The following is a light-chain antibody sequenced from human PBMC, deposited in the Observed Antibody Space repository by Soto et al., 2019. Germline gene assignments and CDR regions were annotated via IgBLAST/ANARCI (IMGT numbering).Light chain of an antibody. Sequence: DIQMTQCPSSLSASVRDRVTITCLASQTISHYLNWYQQNPANAPHLLISAASSLRSGVPSKFSGSGSGTDFTLTIRSLQPEDAATYYCQQSYNPPSFGQGTRLEIK. V-gene: IGKV1-39*01. CDR3: QQSYNPPS. CDR2: AAS. CDR1: QTISHY. J-gene: IGKJ5*01.